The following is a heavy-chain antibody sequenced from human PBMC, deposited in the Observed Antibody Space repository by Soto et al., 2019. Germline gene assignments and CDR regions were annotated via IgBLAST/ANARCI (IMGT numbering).Heavy chain of an antibody. Sequence: QVQLVESGGGVVQPGRSLRLSCAASGFTFSSHGMHWVRQAPGKGLEWVAVIWYDGSNKYYADSVKGRFTISRDNSKNTLYLQMNSLRAEDTAVYYCARWSDNKVVDPWGQSTLVTVSS. CDR2: IWYDGSNK. CDR3: ARWSDNKVVDP. J-gene: IGHJ5*02. D-gene: IGHD1-1*01. V-gene: IGHV3-33*01. CDR1: GFTFSSHG.